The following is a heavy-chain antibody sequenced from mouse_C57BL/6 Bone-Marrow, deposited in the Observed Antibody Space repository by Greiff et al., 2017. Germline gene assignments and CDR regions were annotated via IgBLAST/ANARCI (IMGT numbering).Heavy chain of an antibody. J-gene: IGHJ4*01. CDR3: VRERWLLRAMDY. D-gene: IGHD2-3*01. Sequence: EVMLVESGGGLVQPKGSLKLSCAASGFSFNTYAMNWVRQAPGKGLEWVARIRSKSNNYATYYADSVKDRFTISRDDSESMLYLQMNNLKTEDTAMYYCVRERWLLRAMDYWGQGTSVTVSS. V-gene: IGHV10-1*01. CDR2: IRSKSNNYAT. CDR1: GFSFNTYA.